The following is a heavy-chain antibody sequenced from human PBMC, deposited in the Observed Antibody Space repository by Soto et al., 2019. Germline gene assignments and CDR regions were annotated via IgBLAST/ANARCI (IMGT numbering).Heavy chain of an antibody. CDR3: AAGPTPPLFDP. J-gene: IGHJ5*02. Sequence: GPSVKVSRKASGLTFTSSAVQWVRQARGQRLEWIGWIVVGSGNRNYPQKFQERVTITRDMSTSRAYMELSSMRSEHTAVYYCAAGPTPPLFDPWGQANLVTVS. CDR1: GLTFTSSA. V-gene: IGHV1-58*01. CDR2: IVVGSGNR.